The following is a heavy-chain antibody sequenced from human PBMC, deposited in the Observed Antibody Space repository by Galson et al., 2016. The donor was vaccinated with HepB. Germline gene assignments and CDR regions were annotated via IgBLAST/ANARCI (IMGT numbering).Heavy chain of an antibody. CDR3: AKDIFSLLTAGTRFDP. Sequence: SLRLSCAASGFIFDDYAMHWVRQVPGKGLEWVSSISSNSETMGYADFVKGRFTISRDNSKNSLYLQMNSLRPEDTAFYYCAKDIFSLLTAGTRFDPWGQGTLVTVSS. CDR1: GFIFDDYA. J-gene: IGHJ5*02. V-gene: IGHV3-9*01. D-gene: IGHD6-13*01. CDR2: ISSNSETM.